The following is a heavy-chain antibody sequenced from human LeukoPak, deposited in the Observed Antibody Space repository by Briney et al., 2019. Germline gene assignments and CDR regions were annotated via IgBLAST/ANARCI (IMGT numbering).Heavy chain of an antibody. V-gene: IGHV3-30*18. CDR2: ISYDGSNK. Sequence: QPGGSLRLSCAASGFTFSSYGMHWVRQAPGKGLEWVAVISYDGSNKYYADSVKGRLTISRDNSKNTLYLQMNSLRAEDTAVYYCAKDIGYSSSVDYWGQGTLVTVSS. CDR3: AKDIGYSSSVDY. J-gene: IGHJ4*02. CDR1: GFTFSSYG. D-gene: IGHD6-13*01.